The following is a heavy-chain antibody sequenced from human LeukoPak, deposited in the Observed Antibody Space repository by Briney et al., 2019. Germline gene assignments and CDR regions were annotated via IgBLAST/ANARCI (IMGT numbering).Heavy chain of an antibody. Sequence: SVKVSCKASGGTFSSYAISWVRQAPGQGLEWMGGIIPIFGTANYAQKFQGRVTITADESTSTAYMELSSLRSEDTAVYYCASSVSSSWYFGYYYYGMDVWGQGTTVTVSS. CDR3: ASSVSSSWYFGYYYYGMDV. V-gene: IGHV1-69*01. CDR2: IIPIFGTA. J-gene: IGHJ6*02. D-gene: IGHD6-13*01. CDR1: GGTFSSYA.